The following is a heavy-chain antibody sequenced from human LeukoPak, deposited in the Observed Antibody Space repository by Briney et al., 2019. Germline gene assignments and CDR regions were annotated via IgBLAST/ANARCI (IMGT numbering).Heavy chain of an antibody. V-gene: IGHV4-34*01. J-gene: IGHJ4*02. CDR1: GWSFSGYY. D-gene: IGHD3-22*01. CDR2: INHSGST. CDR3: AAGRTYYYDSSGQPEHGYFDY. Sequence: SETLSLTCAVYGWSFSGYYWSWIRQPPGKGLEWIGEINHSGSTNYNPSLKSRVTISVDTSKNQFSLKLSSVTAADTAVYYCAAGRTYYYDSSGQPEHGYFDYWGQGTLVTVSS.